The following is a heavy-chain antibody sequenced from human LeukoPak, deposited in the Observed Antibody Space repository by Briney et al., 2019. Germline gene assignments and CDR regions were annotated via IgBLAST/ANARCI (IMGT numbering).Heavy chain of an antibody. CDR3: AKDRRCSGTSCYGIVDY. CDR2: VGDSGSTT. Sequence: LSGGSLRLSCEASGFTFSSHAMSWVRQAPGKGLEWVSVVGDSGSTTIYADSVRGRFTISRDNSKNTVYLQMNSLRAEDTAVYYCAKDRRCSGTSCYGIVDYWGQGTPVTVSS. CDR1: GFTFSSHA. J-gene: IGHJ4*02. V-gene: IGHV3-23*01. D-gene: IGHD2-2*01.